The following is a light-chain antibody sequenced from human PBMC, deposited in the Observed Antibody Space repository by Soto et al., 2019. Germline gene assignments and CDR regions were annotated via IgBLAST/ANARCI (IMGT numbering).Light chain of an antibody. Sequence: QSVLTQPASVSGSPGQSITISCTGTTSDVGSYNYVSWYQQNPGKAPKLLVYDVSNRPSGVSNRFSGSKSGNTASLTISGLQPEDEADYYCSSYTRSSTGVFGGGTTLTVL. J-gene: IGLJ3*02. V-gene: IGLV2-14*01. CDR2: DVS. CDR3: SSYTRSSTGV. CDR1: TSDVGSYNY.